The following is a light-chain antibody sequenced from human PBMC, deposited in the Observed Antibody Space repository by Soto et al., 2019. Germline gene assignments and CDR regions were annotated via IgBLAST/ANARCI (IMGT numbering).Light chain of an antibody. CDR1: QSISSW. J-gene: IGKJ1*01. Sequence: EIQMTQSTSTLSAYVGDRVTITCRASQSISSWLAWYQQKPGKAPKLLIYDASSLESGVPSRFSGSGSGTEFTLTISSLQSDDFATYYCQQYDSYPWTFGQGTKVDI. CDR2: DAS. CDR3: QQYDSYPWT. V-gene: IGKV1-5*01.